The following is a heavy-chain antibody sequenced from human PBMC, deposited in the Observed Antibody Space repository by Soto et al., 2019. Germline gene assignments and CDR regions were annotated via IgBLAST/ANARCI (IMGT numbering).Heavy chain of an antibody. D-gene: IGHD4-4*01. CDR2: VYSSGST. J-gene: IGHJ4*02. V-gene: IGHV4-59*12. Sequence: SETLSLTCTVSGGSISNYFWSWIRQAPGKGLEWIGYVYSSGSTNYNPSLKSRVTISVDTSKNQFSLKLTSVTAADTAVYYCARSVHSDYLILDYWGQGTQVIGSS. CDR3: ARSVHSDYLILDY. CDR1: GGSISNYF.